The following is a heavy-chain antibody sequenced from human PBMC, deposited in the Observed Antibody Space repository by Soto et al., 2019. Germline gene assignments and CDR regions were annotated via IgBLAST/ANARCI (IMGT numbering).Heavy chain of an antibody. CDR1: GFTFSNAW. D-gene: IGHD3-22*01. Sequence: EVQLVESGGGLMKPGGSLRLSCAASGFTFSNAWMNWVRQAPGKGLEWVGRIKSKADGETTDYAAPVKGRFSISRDDSESTLYLEMISLRSEDTAAYYCTTLPRFHSSGYHYPTRDYWGHGTLVTVAS. CDR2: IKSKADGETT. CDR3: TTLPRFHSSGYHYPTRDY. V-gene: IGHV3-15*07. J-gene: IGHJ4*01.